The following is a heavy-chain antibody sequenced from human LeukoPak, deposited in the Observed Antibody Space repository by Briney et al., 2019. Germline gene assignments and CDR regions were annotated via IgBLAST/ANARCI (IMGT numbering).Heavy chain of an antibody. CDR3: ARDRPRWLRLPAPVDY. CDR2: INPNSGGT. J-gene: IGHJ4*02. Sequence: EASVKVSRKASGYTFTGYYMHWVRQAPGQGLEWMGWINPNSGGTNYAQKFQGRVTMTRDTSISTAYMELSRLRSDDTAVYYCARDRPRWLRLPAPVDYWGQGTLVTVSS. CDR1: GYTFTGYY. D-gene: IGHD5-12*01. V-gene: IGHV1-2*02.